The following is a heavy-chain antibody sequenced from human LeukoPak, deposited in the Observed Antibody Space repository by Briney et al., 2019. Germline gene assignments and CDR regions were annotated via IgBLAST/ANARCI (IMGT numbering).Heavy chain of an antibody. D-gene: IGHD3-10*01. V-gene: IGHV3-30*04. J-gene: IGHJ3*02. Sequence: GRSLRLSCAASGFTFSSYAMHWVRQAPGKGLEWVAVISYDGSNKYYADSVKGRFTISRDNSKNTLYLQMNSLRAEDTAVYYCARDYYGSGSYYNTPAGSDIWGQGTTVTVSS. CDR1: GFTFSSYA. CDR3: ARDYYGSGSYYNTPAGSDI. CDR2: ISYDGSNK.